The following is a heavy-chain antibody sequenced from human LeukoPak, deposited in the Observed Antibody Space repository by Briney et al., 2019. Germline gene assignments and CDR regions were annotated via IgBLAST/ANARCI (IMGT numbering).Heavy chain of an antibody. CDR2: ISYDGSNK. CDR1: GFTFSSYA. V-gene: IGHV3-30-3*01. Sequence: GSLRLSCAASGFTFSSYAMHWVRQAPGKGLEWVAVISYDGSNKYYADSVKGRFTISRDNSKNTLYLQMNSLRAEDTAVYYCARDWGNYYDSSGYYYLNWFDPWGQGTLVTVSS. D-gene: IGHD3-22*01. CDR3: ARDWGNYYDSSGYYYLNWFDP. J-gene: IGHJ5*02.